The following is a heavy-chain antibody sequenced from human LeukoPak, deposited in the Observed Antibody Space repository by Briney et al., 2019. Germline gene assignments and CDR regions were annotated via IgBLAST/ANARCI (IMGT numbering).Heavy chain of an antibody. Sequence: GGSLRLSCAASGFTFSSYVMSWVRQAPGKGPEWISTISSSGGSTFYADSVKGRFTISRDNSKNTLYLQMNSLRAEDTAVYYCARDLGSNNAFDIWGQGTMVTVSS. J-gene: IGHJ3*02. V-gene: IGHV3-23*01. CDR1: GFTFSSYV. CDR3: ARDLGSNNAFDI. CDR2: ISSSGGST. D-gene: IGHD2-15*01.